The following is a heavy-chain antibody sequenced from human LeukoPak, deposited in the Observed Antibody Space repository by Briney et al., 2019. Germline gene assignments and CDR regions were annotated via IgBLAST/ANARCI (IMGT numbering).Heavy chain of an antibody. CDR3: AKEIWPTVTTPGWTYFDY. CDR2: INHSGST. CDR1: GGSFSGYY. D-gene: IGHD4-17*01. Sequence: PSETLSLTCAVYGGSFSGYYWSWIRQPPGKGLEWIGEINHSGSTNYNPSLKSRVTISVDTSKNQFSLKLSSVTAADTAVYYCAKEIWPTVTTPGWTYFDYWGQGALVTVSS. J-gene: IGHJ4*02. V-gene: IGHV4-34*01.